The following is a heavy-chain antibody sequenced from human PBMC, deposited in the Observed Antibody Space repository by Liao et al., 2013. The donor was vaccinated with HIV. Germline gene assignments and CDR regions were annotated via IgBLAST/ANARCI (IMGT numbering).Heavy chain of an antibody. Sequence: QVQLQESGPGLVKPSETLSLTCTVSGGSMSSSSYYWGWIRQPPGKGLEWIGSIYYSGSTYNNPSLKSRVTLSVDTSKNQFSLRLSSVTAADTAVYYCARDKDDYFDYWGQGTLLTVSS. CDR1: GGSMSSSSYY. CDR2: IYYSGST. J-gene: IGHJ4*02. V-gene: IGHV4-39*07. CDR3: ARDKDDYFDY.